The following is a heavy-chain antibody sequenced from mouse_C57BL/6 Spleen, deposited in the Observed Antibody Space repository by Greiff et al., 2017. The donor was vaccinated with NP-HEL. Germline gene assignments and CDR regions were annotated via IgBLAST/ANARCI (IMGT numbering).Heavy chain of an antibody. CDR2: IDPSDSET. J-gene: IGHJ4*01. Sequence: QVQLQQPGAELVRPGSSVKLSCKASGYTFTSYWMHWVKQRPIQGLEWIGNIDPSDSETHYNQKFKDKATLTVDKSSSTAYMQLSSLTSEDSAVYYCARGISITTVVAGAMDYWGQRTSVTVSS. V-gene: IGHV1-52*01. D-gene: IGHD1-1*01. CDR3: ARGISITTVVAGAMDY. CDR1: GYTFTSYW.